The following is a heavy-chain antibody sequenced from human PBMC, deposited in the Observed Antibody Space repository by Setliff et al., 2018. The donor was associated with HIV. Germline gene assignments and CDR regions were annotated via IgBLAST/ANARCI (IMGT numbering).Heavy chain of an antibody. D-gene: IGHD3-22*01. V-gene: IGHV3-30*07. J-gene: IGHJ4*02. CDR3: ARDLSYDYDRSSDTFDY. CDR2: MSYDGSNK. Sequence: PGGSLRLSCAASGFIFSSYAMHWVRQAPGKGLEWVAVMSYDGSNKYYADSVKGRFTISRDNAKNTLYLQMNSLRAEDTAVYYCARDLSYDYDRSSDTFDYWGQGTLVTVSS. CDR1: GFIFSSYA.